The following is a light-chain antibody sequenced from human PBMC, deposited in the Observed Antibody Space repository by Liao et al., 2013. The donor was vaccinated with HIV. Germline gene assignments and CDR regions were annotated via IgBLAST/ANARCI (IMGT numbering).Light chain of an antibody. Sequence: SYGLTQPPSVSVSTGQTASITCYGDNLSNILGNKYLHWYLQRPGQSSVLVIYYDSDRPSGIPERFSGSNSGNTATLTISGTQAMDEADYYCQAWDSSTGVFGGGTKLTVL. V-gene: IGLV3-1*01. J-gene: IGLJ3*02. CDR2: YDS. CDR1: NLSNILGNKY. CDR3: QAWDSSTGV.